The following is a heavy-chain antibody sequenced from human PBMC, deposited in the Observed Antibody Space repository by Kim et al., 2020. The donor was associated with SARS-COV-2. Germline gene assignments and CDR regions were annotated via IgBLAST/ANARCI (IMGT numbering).Heavy chain of an antibody. V-gene: IGHV4-30-2*01. CDR3: ARVTAAALFDY. D-gene: IGHD6-13*01. Sequence: TNYNPSLKSRVTISVDRSENQFSLKVSSVTAADTAVYYCARVTAAALFDYWGQGTLVTVSS. CDR2: T. J-gene: IGHJ4*02.